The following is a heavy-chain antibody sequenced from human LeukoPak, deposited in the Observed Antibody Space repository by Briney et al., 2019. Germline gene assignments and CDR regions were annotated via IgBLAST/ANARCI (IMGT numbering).Heavy chain of an antibody. CDR2: ISYDGSNK. Sequence: GGSLRLSCAASGFTFSSYAMHWVRQAPGKGLEWVAVISYDGSNKYYADSVKGRFTISRDNSKNTLYLQMNSLRAEDTAVYYCARSSSWPPRFDYWGQGTLVTASS. CDR1: GFTFSSYA. J-gene: IGHJ4*02. V-gene: IGHV3-30*04. D-gene: IGHD6-13*01. CDR3: ARSSSWPPRFDY.